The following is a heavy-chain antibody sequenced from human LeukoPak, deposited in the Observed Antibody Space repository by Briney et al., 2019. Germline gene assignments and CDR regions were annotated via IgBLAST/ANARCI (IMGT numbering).Heavy chain of an antibody. Sequence: GRSLRLSCAASGFTFSSYGMHWVRQAPGKGLEGVAVIWYDGSNKYYADSVKGRFTISRDNSKNTLYLQMNSLRAEDTAVYYCARAEDSGYDFDFDYWGQGTLVTVSS. CDR3: ARAEDSGYDFDFDY. CDR2: IWYDGSNK. J-gene: IGHJ4*02. V-gene: IGHV3-33*01. D-gene: IGHD5-12*01. CDR1: GFTFSSYG.